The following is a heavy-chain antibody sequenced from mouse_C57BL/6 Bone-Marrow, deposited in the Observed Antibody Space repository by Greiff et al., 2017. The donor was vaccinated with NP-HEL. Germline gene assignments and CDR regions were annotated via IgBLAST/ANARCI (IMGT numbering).Heavy chain of an antibody. Sequence: QVQLQQSGAELAKPGASVKLSCKASGYTFTSYWMHWVKQRHGQGLEWIGYINPSSGYTKYNQKFKDKATVTADKSSSTAYMQLSSLTYEDSAVYYCARGGYYPDYWGQGTTPTVSS. V-gene: IGHV1-7*01. CDR3: ARGGYYPDY. D-gene: IGHD2-3*01. CDR2: INPSSGYT. CDR1: GYTFTSYW. J-gene: IGHJ2*01.